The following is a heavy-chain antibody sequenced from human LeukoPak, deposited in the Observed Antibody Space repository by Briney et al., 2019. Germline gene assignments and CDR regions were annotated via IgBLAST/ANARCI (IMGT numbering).Heavy chain of an antibody. Sequence: GESLKISCKGSGYSFTSYWIGWVRQMPGKGLEWMGIIYPGDSDTRYSPSFQGQVTISADKSISTAYLQWSSLKASDTAMYYCARHVSYYYDSSGYYPPIDYWGQGTLVTASS. J-gene: IGHJ4*02. D-gene: IGHD3-22*01. CDR1: GYSFTSYW. CDR2: IYPGDSDT. V-gene: IGHV5-51*01. CDR3: ARHVSYYYDSSGYYPPIDY.